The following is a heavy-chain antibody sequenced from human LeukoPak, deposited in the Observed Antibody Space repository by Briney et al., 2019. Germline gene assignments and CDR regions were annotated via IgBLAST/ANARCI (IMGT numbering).Heavy chain of an antibody. CDR2: INHSGST. CDR1: GGSFSGYY. V-gene: IGHV4-34*01. CDR3: ARSEFGDSLYYYYYYYMDV. Sequence: SETLSLTCAVYGGSFSGYYWSWIRQPPGKGLEWIGEINHSGSTNYNPSLKSRVTISVDTSKNQFSLKLSSVTAADTAVYYCARSEFGDSLYYYYYYYMDVWGKGTTVTVSS. D-gene: IGHD4-17*01. J-gene: IGHJ6*03.